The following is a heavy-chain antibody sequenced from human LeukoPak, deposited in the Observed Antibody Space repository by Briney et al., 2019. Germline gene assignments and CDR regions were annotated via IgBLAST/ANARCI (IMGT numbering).Heavy chain of an antibody. CDR3: ARDYYVGNPAYYFDY. CDR2: IHTSGYT. CDR1: GGSISSYY. V-gene: IGHV4-4*07. D-gene: IGHD4-23*01. J-gene: IGHJ4*02. Sequence: SETLSLTCTVSGGSISSYYWSWIRQPAGKGLEWIGRIHTSGYTNHNPSLKSRVTVSADTSKNQFSLKLSSVTAADTAVYYCARDYYVGNPAYYFDYWGQGTLVTVSS.